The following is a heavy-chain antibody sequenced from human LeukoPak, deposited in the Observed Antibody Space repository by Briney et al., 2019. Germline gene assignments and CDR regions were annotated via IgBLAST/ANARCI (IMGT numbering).Heavy chain of an antibody. Sequence: KSSETLSLTCSVSGGAIISYYWSWICQPAGKGPELMGRVYPTGNTDYNPSLKTRVTMSTDLSTKQFSLRLMSVTAADTAVYYCARLKFYDSTGYSPGYYMDLWGKGPAVSVSS. CDR3: ARLKFYDSTGYSPGYYMDL. CDR2: VYPTGNT. D-gene: IGHD2-21*01. J-gene: IGHJ6*03. V-gene: IGHV4-4*07. CDR1: GGAIISYY.